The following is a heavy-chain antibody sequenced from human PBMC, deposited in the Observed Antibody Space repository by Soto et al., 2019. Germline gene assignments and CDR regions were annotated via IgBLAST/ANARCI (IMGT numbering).Heavy chain of an antibody. J-gene: IGHJ4*02. CDR3: AKDGITGISSGY. D-gene: IGHD1-20*01. Sequence: EVQLLESGGGLVQPGGSLRLSCAASGFTFSSYAMSWFRKAQGKGLEWVSAISGSGGSTYYADSVKGRFTISRDNSKNTLYLQMNSLRAEDTAVYYCAKDGITGISSGYWGQGTLVTVSS. CDR1: GFTFSSYA. CDR2: ISGSGGST. V-gene: IGHV3-23*01.